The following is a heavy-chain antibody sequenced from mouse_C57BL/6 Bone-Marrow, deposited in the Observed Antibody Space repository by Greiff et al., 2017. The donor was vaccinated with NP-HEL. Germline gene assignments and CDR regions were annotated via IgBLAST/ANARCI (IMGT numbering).Heavy chain of an antibody. J-gene: IGHJ3*01. CDR3: ASPTRAWFAY. CDR1: GYTFTSYW. V-gene: IGHV1-50*01. Sequence: QVQLKQPGAELVKPGASVKLSCKASGYTFTSYWMQWVKQRPGQGLEWIGEIDPSDSYTNYNQKFKGKATLTVDTSSSTAYMQLSSLTSEDSAVYYCASPTRAWFAYWGQGTLVTVSA. CDR2: IDPSDSYT.